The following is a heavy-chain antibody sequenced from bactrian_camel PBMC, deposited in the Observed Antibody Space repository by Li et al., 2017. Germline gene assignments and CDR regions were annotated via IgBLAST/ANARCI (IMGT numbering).Heavy chain of an antibody. J-gene: IGHJ4*01. V-gene: IGHV3S40*01. CDR1: GFTFSSYG. D-gene: IGHD1*01. CDR2: AAAFRDSA. Sequence: VQLVESGGGLAQPGDSLRLSCAASGFTFSSYGMSWVRQAPGKGLEWVSTAAAFRDSADYADSVKDRFTISRDNAKNMLYLQMNSLKSENTALYYCATAALDYWGQGTQV. CDR3: ATAALDY.